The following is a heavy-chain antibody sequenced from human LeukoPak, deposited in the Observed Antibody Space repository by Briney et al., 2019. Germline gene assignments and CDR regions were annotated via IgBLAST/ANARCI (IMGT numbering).Heavy chain of an antibody. CDR1: GFTFSSYA. D-gene: IGHD1-14*01. Sequence: GGSLRLSCAASGFTFSSYAMSWVRQAPGKGLEWVSAISGSGGSTYYADSVKGRFTISRDNSKNTLYLQMNSLRAEDTAVYYCVKTTVLFLGFDYWGQGTLVTVSS. CDR3: VKTTVLFLGFDY. CDR2: ISGSGGST. J-gene: IGHJ4*02. V-gene: IGHV3-23*01.